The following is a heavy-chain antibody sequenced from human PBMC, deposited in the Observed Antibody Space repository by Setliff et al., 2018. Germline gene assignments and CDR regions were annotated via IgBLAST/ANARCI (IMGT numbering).Heavy chain of an antibody. J-gene: IGHJ6*03. D-gene: IGHD1-26*01. CDR1: GGSFSGYY. CDR3: AREVPRWELTRGYYYYYMDV. V-gene: IGHV4-34*01. Sequence: KPSETLSLTCAVYGGSFSGYYWSWIRQPPGKGLEWIGEINHSGSTNYNPSLKSRVTISVDTSKNQFSLTLSPVTAADTAVYYCAREVPRWELTRGYYYYYMDVWGKGTTVTVSS. CDR2: INHSGST.